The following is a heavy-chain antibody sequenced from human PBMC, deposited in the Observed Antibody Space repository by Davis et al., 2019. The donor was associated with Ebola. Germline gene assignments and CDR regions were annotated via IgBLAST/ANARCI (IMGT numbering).Heavy chain of an antibody. CDR1: GFTFSSYG. V-gene: IGHV3-30*18. CDR2: ISYEGSNK. D-gene: IGHD2-15*01. CDR3: AKATLPLGAFDI. J-gene: IGHJ3*02. Sequence: PGGSLRLSCAASGFTFSSYGMYWVRQAPGKGLEWVAVISYEGSNKYYGDSVKGRFTISRDNSKNTLYLQMNSLRAEDTALYYCAKATLPLGAFDIWGQGTMLTVSS.